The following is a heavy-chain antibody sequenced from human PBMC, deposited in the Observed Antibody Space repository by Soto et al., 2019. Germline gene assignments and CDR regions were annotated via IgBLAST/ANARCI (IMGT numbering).Heavy chain of an antibody. Sequence: QITLKESGPTLVKPTQTLTLTCTFSGFSLTTSGVGVGWIRQPPGKALEWLALIYWDDDKRYSPSLKSRLTLPKDTSKHQVVLTMTNMDPVDTATYYCALSGPYDILTCYPYPFDYWGQGTLVTVSS. CDR2: IYWDDDK. V-gene: IGHV2-5*02. J-gene: IGHJ4*02. CDR1: GFSLTTSGVG. CDR3: ALSGPYDILTCYPYPFDY. D-gene: IGHD3-9*01.